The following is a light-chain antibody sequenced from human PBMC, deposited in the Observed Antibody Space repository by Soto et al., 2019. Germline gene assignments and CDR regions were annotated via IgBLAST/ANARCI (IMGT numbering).Light chain of an antibody. CDR3: QQSSSTLWT. J-gene: IGKJ1*01. Sequence: DIQMTQSPSSLSASVGDRVTITCRASQSISSYLNWYQQKPGKAPKLLIYAASSLQSGGPSRFSGSGSGTDFTLTISRLQTEDFATYYCQQSSSTLWTFGQGTKVEIK. CDR1: QSISSY. CDR2: AAS. V-gene: IGKV1-39*01.